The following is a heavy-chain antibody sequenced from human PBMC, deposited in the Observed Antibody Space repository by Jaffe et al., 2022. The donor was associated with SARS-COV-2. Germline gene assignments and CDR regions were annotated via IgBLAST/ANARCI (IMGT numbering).Heavy chain of an antibody. CDR3: AKSQQLVHRYYYYGMDV. J-gene: IGHJ6*02. CDR1: GFTFDDYA. V-gene: IGHV3-9*01. CDR2: ISWNSGSI. D-gene: IGHD6-6*01. Sequence: EVQLVESGGGLVQPGRSLRLSCAASGFTFDDYAMHWVRQAPGKGLEWVSGISWNSGSIGYADSVKGRFTISRDNAKNSLYLQMNSLRAEDTALYYCAKSQQLVHRYYYYGMDVWGQGTTVTVSS.